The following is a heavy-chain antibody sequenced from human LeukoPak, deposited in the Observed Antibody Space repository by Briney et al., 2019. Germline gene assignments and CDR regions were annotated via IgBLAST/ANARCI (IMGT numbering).Heavy chain of an antibody. Sequence: PSETLSLTCAVDGGSFSGYYWSWIRQPPGKGLEWIGEINHSGSTNYNPSLKSRVTISVDTSKNQFSLKLSSVTAADTAVYYCARLYYDSSGPTGFDYWGQGTLVTVSS. CDR1: GGSFSGYY. D-gene: IGHD3-22*01. J-gene: IGHJ4*02. CDR3: ARLYYDSSGPTGFDY. CDR2: INHSGST. V-gene: IGHV4-34*01.